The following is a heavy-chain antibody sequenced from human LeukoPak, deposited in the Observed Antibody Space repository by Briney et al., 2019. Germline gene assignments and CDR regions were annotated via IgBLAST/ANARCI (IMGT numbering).Heavy chain of an antibody. J-gene: IGHJ4*02. Sequence: GGSLRLSCATSTFTFSSYTMNWVRQAPGKGLEWVSSISPSGNSKYHADSVKGRFTISRDKAENSLYMQMNSLRAEDTGVYYCVRDFLGESGAGGYWGQKTLVSVST. CDR1: TFTFSSYT. CDR2: ISPSGNSK. V-gene: IGHV3-21*01. CDR3: VRDFLGESGAGGY. D-gene: IGHD3-10*01.